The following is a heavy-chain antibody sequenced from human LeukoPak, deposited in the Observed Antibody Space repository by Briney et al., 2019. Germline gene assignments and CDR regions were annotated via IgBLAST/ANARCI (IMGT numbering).Heavy chain of an antibody. V-gene: IGHV4-39*07. CDR3: ARDVVSAAMPFLYYYYYMDV. J-gene: IGHJ6*03. CDR2: IYYSGST. D-gene: IGHD2-2*01. Sequence: ASETLSLTCTVSGGSSSSSSYYWGWIRQPPGKGLEWIGSIYYSGSTYYNPSLKSRVTISVDTSKNQFSLKLSSVTAADTDVYYCARDVVSAAMPFLYYYYYMDVWGKGTTVTISS. CDR1: GGSSSSSSYY.